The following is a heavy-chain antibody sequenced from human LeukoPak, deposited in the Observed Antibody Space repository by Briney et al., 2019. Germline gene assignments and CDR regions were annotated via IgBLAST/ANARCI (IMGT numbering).Heavy chain of an antibody. J-gene: IGHJ5*02. CDR2: IFYLGST. V-gene: IGHV4-30-4*08. CDR1: GFTFSSYA. Sequence: LRLSCAASGFTFSSYAMSWVRQPPGKGLEWIGYIFYLGSTYYNLSLKSRVTMSVDTSKNQFSLKLRSATAADTAVYYCARKYPDHWFDPWGQGTLVTVSS. D-gene: IGHD6-6*01. CDR3: ARKYPDHWFDP.